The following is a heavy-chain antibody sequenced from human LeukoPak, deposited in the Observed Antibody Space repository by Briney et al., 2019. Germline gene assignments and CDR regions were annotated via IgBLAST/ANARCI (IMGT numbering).Heavy chain of an antibody. J-gene: IGHJ1*01. CDR1: GFSLSAAGVG. CDR2: IYWHGDQ. D-gene: IGHD6-13*01. CDR3: IHQHNLAAADT. Sequence: ESGPTLVKPTQTVTLTCTFSGFSLSAAGVGVGRIRQPPGKALEWLALIYWHGDQRYSPSLRTRLTIAKDTSKNQVVLTLTDVGPVDTATYYCIHQHNLAAADTWGQGILVTVSS. V-gene: IGHV2-5*01.